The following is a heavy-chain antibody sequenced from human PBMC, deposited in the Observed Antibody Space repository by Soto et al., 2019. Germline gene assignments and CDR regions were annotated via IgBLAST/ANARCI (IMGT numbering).Heavy chain of an antibody. CDR1: GYSFTRYW. D-gene: IGHD2-15*01. CDR2: IYPGDSDT. V-gene: IGHV5-51*01. Sequence: GESLKISGTVSGYSFTRYWIGWVRQMPGKGLEWMGIIYPGDSDTRYSPSFQGQVTISADKSISTAYLQWSSLKDSDTAMYYCARLLGYCSGGSCQTTHFDYWGQGTLVTVSS. CDR3: ARLLGYCSGGSCQTTHFDY. J-gene: IGHJ4*02.